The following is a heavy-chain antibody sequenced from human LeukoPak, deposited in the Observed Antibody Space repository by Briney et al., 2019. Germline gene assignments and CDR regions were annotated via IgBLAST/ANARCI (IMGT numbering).Heavy chain of an antibody. D-gene: IGHD1-20*01. CDR3: AKALIIGTGGFFDY. V-gene: IGHV3-23*01. Sequence: LGGSLRLSCVASGFIFGDYWMRWVRQAPGKGLEWVSAISGSGGSTYYADSVKGRFTISRDNSKNTLYLQMNSLRPEDTAVYYCAKALIIGTGGFFDYWGQGTLVTVSS. CDR1: GFIFGDYW. CDR2: ISGSGGST. J-gene: IGHJ4*02.